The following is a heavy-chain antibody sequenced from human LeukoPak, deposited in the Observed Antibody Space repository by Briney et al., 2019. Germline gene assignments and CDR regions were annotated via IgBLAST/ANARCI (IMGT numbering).Heavy chain of an antibody. Sequence: ASVKVSCKASGYTFTGYYMHWVRQAPGQGLEWMGWINPNSGGTNYAQKFQGRVTMTRDTSISTAYMELSRLRSDDTAVYYCARALSIAVAGTNYYYYYMDVWGKGTTVTISS. D-gene: IGHD6-19*01. V-gene: IGHV1-2*02. CDR3: ARALSIAVAGTNYYYYYMDV. CDR1: GYTFTGYY. J-gene: IGHJ6*03. CDR2: INPNSGGT.